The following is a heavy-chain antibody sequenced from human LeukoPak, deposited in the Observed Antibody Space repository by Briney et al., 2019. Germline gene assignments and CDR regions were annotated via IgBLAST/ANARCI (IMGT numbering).Heavy chain of an antibody. V-gene: IGHV3-7*03. Sequence: GGSLRLSCAASGFTFSSYWMSWVRQAPGKGLEWVANIKQDGSEKYYVDSVKGRFTISRDNAKNSLYLQMNSLRAEDTAVYHCARVGWELPGPFDHWGQGTLVTVSS. CDR3: ARVGWELPGPFDH. CDR2: IKQDGSEK. D-gene: IGHD1-26*01. CDR1: GFTFSSYW. J-gene: IGHJ4*02.